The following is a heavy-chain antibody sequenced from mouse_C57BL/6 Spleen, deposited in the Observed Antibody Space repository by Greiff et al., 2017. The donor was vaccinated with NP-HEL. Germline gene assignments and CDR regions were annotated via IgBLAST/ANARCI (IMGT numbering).Heavy chain of an antibody. D-gene: IGHD1-1*01. Sequence: EVQLQQSGPELVKPGASVKISCKASGYTFTDFYMNWVKQSHGKSLEWIGDINPNNGGTSYNQKFKGKATLTVDKSSSTAYMELRSLTSEDSAVYYCARSYYYGSSYAGNAMDYWGQGTSVTVSS. J-gene: IGHJ4*01. V-gene: IGHV1-26*01. CDR3: ARSYYYGSSYAGNAMDY. CDR2: INPNNGGT. CDR1: GYTFTDFY.